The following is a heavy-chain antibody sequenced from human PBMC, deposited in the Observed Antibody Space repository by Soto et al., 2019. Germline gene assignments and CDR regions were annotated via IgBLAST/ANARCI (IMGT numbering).Heavy chain of an antibody. J-gene: IGHJ4*02. CDR2: ISAYNGNT. V-gene: IGHV1-18*01. D-gene: IGHD3-16*01. CDR1: GYTFTSFG. Sequence: QVQLVQSGAEVKKPGASVKVSCKASGYTFTSFGISWVRQAPGQGLEWMGWISAYNGNTNYAQKFQGRVTMTTDTPTSKASMEVRSLRCDDSAVYCCEIGGTPFDVWGQGTPVTVSS. CDR3: EIGGTPFDV.